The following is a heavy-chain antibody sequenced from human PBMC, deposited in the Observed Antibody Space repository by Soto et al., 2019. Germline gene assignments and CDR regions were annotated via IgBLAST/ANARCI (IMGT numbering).Heavy chain of an antibody. J-gene: IGHJ6*02. CDR2: INPNSGGT. Sequence: ASVKVSCKASGYTFTGCYMHWVRQAPGQGLEWMGWINPNSGGTNYAQKFQGWVTMTRDTSISTAYMELSRLRSDDTAVYYCARDFQTGTTSSYYYGMDVWGQGTTVTVSS. V-gene: IGHV1-2*04. CDR1: GYTFTGCY. CDR3: ARDFQTGTTSSYYYGMDV. D-gene: IGHD1-7*01.